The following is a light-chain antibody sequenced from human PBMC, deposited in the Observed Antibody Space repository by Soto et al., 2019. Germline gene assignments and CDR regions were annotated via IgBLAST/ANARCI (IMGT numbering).Light chain of an antibody. CDR1: QSITTY. CDR2: AAS. CDR3: QQSYGSPWT. V-gene: IGKV1-39*01. Sequence: DIQMTQSPSSLSASVGDRVTVTCRASQSITTYLNWYQQKPGKAPKLLMYAASSLQSGVPSRFSGSGSGTEFTLTITSLQPEDFATYICQQSYGSPWTFGQGTKVGIK. J-gene: IGKJ1*01.